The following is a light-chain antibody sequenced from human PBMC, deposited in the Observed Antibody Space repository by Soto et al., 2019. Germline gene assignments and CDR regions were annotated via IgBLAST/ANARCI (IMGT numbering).Light chain of an antibody. J-gene: IGKJ4*01. V-gene: IGKV3-15*01. CDR3: QQYRDWPLT. CDR2: DAS. CDR1: HSAASA. Sequence: EIVLTQSPATLSVSPGERATLSCRASHSAASAVAWYQQKPGQAPRLLLYDASTRATGIPARFSGSGSATEFTLTISSLQSEDFAVYSCQQYRDWPLTFGGGTKVDLK.